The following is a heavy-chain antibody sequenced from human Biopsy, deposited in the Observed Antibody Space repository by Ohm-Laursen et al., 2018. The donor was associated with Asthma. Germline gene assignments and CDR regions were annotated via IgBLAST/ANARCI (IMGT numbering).Heavy chain of an antibody. Sequence: ASVKVSCKASGYNFISFAIHWVRQAPGQRLEWMGWDNTGKGDTKYSQKFQGRVTITRDTSASTAYMELRSLRSEDTTTYYCARTYYDFLTGQVKDVFGVWGQGTMVTVSS. V-gene: IGHV1-3*04. D-gene: IGHD3-9*01. CDR3: ARTYYDFLTGQVKDVFGV. J-gene: IGHJ3*01. CDR1: GYNFISFA. CDR2: DNTGKGDT.